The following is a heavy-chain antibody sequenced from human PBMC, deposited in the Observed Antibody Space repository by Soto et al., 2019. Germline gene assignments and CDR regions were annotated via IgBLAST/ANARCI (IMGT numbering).Heavy chain of an antibody. Sequence: PGGSLRHSSTASGVTFRSYAMHWVRQAPGKGLEWVAVISYDGSNKYYADSVKGRFTISRDNSKNTLYLQMNSLRAEDTAVYYCARVVYYYYYGMDVWGQGTTVTVSS. CDR3: ARVVYYYYYGMDV. CDR2: ISYDGSNK. V-gene: IGHV3-30-3*01. J-gene: IGHJ6*02. CDR1: GVTFRSYA. D-gene: IGHD2-21*01.